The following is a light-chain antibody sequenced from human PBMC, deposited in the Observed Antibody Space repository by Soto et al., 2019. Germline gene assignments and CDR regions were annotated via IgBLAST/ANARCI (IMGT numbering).Light chain of an antibody. J-gene: IGKJ2*01. V-gene: IGKV3-20*01. CDR2: GAS. CDR3: QQYGSSPPYT. CDR1: QSVSSSY. Sequence: EIVLTQSPGTLSLSPGERATLSCRASQSVSSSYLAWYQQKPGQAPRLLIYGASSSATGIPDRFSGSGSGTAFTLTINRLEPEDFVVYYCQQYGSSPPYTFGQGTKLEIK.